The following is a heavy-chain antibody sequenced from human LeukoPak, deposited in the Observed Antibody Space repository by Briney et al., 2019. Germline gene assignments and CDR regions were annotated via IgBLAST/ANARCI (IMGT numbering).Heavy chain of an antibody. CDR3: AREQVDCSGGSCYSDWFDP. CDR1: GGTFSSYA. D-gene: IGHD2-15*01. Sequence: GSSVKLSCKASGGTFSSYAISWVRQAPGQGLEWMGGIIPSFGTANYAQKFQGRVTITTDESTSTAYMELSSLRSEDTAVYYCAREQVDCSGGSCYSDWFDPCGQGTLVTVSS. J-gene: IGHJ5*02. V-gene: IGHV1-69*05. CDR2: IIPSFGTA.